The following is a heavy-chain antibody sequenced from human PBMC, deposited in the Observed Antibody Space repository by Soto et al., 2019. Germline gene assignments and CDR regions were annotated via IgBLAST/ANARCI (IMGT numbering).Heavy chain of an antibody. CDR1: GFTFTDYH. Sequence: VQLVDSGGGLVKPGGSLRLSCEASGFTFTDYHMSWIRQAPGKGLEWVALISETGSHTAYAESVQGRFSISRDNARPSVFLQMTSLRSEDTAVYFCARSLRATSPLTVWGQGTPVTVTS. V-gene: IGHV3-11*06. D-gene: IGHD7-27*01. J-gene: IGHJ4*02. CDR2: ISETGSHT. CDR3: ARSLRATSPLTV.